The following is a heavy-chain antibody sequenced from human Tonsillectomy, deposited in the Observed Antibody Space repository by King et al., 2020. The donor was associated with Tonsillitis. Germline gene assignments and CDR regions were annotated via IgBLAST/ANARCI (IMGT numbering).Heavy chain of an antibody. CDR1: SASINNYY. CDR3: ARGPTYGDYND. Sequence: QLQESGPGLVMPSETLSLTCTVSSASINNYYWSWIRQPPGKGLVWIGYIYFTGNTNYNPSLRSRVTISIYTSKTRFSLKIEPVTAEDTAVYYCARGPTYGDYNDWGQGTLVTVSS. CDR2: IYFTGNT. J-gene: IGHJ4*02. D-gene: IGHD4-17*01. V-gene: IGHV4-59*01.